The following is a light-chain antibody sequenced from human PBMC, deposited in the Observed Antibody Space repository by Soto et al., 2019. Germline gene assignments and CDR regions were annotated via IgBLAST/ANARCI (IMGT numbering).Light chain of an antibody. J-gene: IGLJ2*01. CDR3: SSYTTSTSFIL. V-gene: IGLV2-14*01. Sequence: QSALTQPASVSGSPGQSITISCTGTSSDIGNYDFVSWYQQVPGTAPKAMIYEVSSRPSGVSNRFSGSKSCNTASLTISGLHAEDEAYYYCSSYTTSTSFILFGGGTKLTVL. CDR1: SSDIGNYDF. CDR2: EVS.